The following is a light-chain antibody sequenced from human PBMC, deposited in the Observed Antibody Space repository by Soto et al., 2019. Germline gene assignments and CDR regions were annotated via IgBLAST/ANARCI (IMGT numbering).Light chain of an antibody. CDR1: QSISSY. V-gene: IGKV1-39*01. J-gene: IGKJ1*01. CDR3: QQSYNTPRT. Sequence: IQMTQSPSSLSASVGDIVTITCRASQSISSYLNWYQQKVGKAPKLLIHAASSLQSGVPPRFSGSGSGTDFNLTISSLQPEDFATYYCQQSYNTPRTLGQGTKVDIK. CDR2: AAS.